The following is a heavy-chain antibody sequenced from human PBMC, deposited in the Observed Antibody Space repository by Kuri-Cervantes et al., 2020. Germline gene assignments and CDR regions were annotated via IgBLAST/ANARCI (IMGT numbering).Heavy chain of an antibody. V-gene: IGHV5-51*01. Sequence: GGSLRLSCKGSGYSFTSYWNGWVRQMPGKGLEWMGIIYPGDSDTRYSPSFQGQVTISADKSISTAYLQWSSLKASDTAMYYCARGEGGAIIAFDIWGQGTMVTVSS. J-gene: IGHJ3*02. CDR1: GYSFTSYW. D-gene: IGHD2-21*01. CDR2: IYPGDSDT. CDR3: ARGEGGAIIAFDI.